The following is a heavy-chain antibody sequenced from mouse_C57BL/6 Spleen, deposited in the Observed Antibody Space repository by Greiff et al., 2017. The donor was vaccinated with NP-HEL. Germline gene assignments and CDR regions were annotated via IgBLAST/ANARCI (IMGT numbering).Heavy chain of an antibody. CDR2: IYPRDGST. CDR3: ARSDYYYGSSHFDY. V-gene: IGHV1-85*01. CDR1: GYTFTSYD. J-gene: IGHJ2*01. D-gene: IGHD1-1*01. Sequence: LVESGPELVKPGASVKLSCKASGYTFTSYDINWVKQRPGQGLEWIGWIYPRDGSTKYNEKFKGKATLTVDTSSSTAYMELHSLTSEDSAVYFCARSDYYYGSSHFDYWGQGTTLTVSS.